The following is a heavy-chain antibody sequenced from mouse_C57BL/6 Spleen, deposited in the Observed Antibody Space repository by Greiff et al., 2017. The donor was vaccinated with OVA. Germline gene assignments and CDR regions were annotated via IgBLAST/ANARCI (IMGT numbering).Heavy chain of an antibody. CDR2: ISSGSSTI. Sequence: EVQWVESGGGLVKPGGSLKLSCAASGFTFSDYGMHWVRQAPEKGLEWVAYISSGSSTIYYADTVKGRFTISRDNAKNTLFLQMTSLRSEDTAMYYCARRVRDWFAYWGQGTLVTVSA. CDR1: GFTFSDYG. CDR3: ARRVRDWFAY. D-gene: IGHD2-14*01. V-gene: IGHV5-17*01. J-gene: IGHJ3*01.